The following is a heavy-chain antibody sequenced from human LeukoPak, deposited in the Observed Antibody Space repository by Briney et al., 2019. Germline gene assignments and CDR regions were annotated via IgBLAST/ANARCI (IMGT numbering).Heavy chain of an antibody. J-gene: IGHJ4*02. CDR2: IYYSGST. CDR1: GGSYSSGGYY. CDR3: ASLPHYYDSSGRGD. D-gene: IGHD3-22*01. V-gene: IGHV4-31*03. Sequence: SETLSLTCTVSGGSYSSGGYYLSWIRQHPGKGLEWIGYIYYSGSTYYNPSLKSRVTISVDTSKNQFSLKLSSVTAADTAVYYCASLPHYYDSSGRGDWGQGTLVTVSS.